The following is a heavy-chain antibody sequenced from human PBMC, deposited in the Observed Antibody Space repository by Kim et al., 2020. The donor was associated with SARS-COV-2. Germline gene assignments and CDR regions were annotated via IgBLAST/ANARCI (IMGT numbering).Heavy chain of an antibody. CDR2: INHSGST. D-gene: IGHD3-10*01. V-gene: IGHV4-34*01. Sequence: SETLSLTCAVYGGSFSGYYWSWIRQPPGKGLEWIGEINHSGSTNYNPSFKSRVTISVDTSKNQFSLKLSSVTAADTAVYYCARERVVLLWFGELSIGMDVWGQGTTVTVSS. CDR1: GGSFSGYY. CDR3: ARERVVLLWFGELSIGMDV. J-gene: IGHJ6*02.